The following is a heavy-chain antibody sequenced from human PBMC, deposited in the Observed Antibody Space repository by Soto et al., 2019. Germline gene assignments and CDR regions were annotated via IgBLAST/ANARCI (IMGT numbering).Heavy chain of an antibody. J-gene: IGHJ4*02. D-gene: IGHD6-25*01. Sequence: EVQLLESGGGLVQPGGSLRLSCAASGFTFSSYAMSWVRQAPGKGLEWVSAISGSGGSTYYADSVKGRFTISRDNSKNTLYRQMNSLRGEDTAVCYCAKDLYSSEFDYWGQGTLVTVSS. CDR3: AKDLYSSEFDY. CDR2: ISGSGGST. CDR1: GFTFSSYA. V-gene: IGHV3-23*01.